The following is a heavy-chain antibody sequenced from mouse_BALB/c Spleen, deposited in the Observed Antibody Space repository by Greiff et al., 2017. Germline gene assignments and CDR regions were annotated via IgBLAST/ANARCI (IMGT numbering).Heavy chain of an antibody. V-gene: IGHV2-9*02. Sequence: VQLQQSGPGLVAPSQSLSITCTVSGFSLTSYGVHWVRQPPGKGLEWLGVIWAGGSTNYNSALMSRLSISKDNSKSQVFLKMNSLQTDDTAMYYCARDRGRYGLAYWGQGTLVTVSA. J-gene: IGHJ3*01. CDR3: ARDRGRYGLAY. CDR1: GFSLTSYG. D-gene: IGHD2-14*01. CDR2: IWAGGST.